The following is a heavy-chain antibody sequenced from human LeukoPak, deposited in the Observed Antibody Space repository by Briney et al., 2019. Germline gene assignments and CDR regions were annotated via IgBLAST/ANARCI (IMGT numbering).Heavy chain of an antibody. J-gene: IGHJ6*03. Sequence: GESLKISCKGPGYSFTSYWIGWVRPMPGKGLEWMGIIYPGDSDTRYSPSFQGQVTISADKSISTAYLQWSSLKASDTAMYYCARQSRDYYGSGGSSYYMDVWGKGTTVTVSS. D-gene: IGHD3-10*01. CDR2: IYPGDSDT. CDR1: GYSFTSYW. V-gene: IGHV5-51*01. CDR3: ARQSRDYYGSGGSSYYMDV.